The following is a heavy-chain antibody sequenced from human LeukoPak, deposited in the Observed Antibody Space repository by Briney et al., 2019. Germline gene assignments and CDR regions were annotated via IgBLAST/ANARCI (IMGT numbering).Heavy chain of an antibody. D-gene: IGHD6-13*01. CDR1: GFTFSDYY. Sequence: GGSLRLSCAASGFTFSDYYMSWIRQAPGKGLEWVSYTSSSGSTIYYADSVKGRFTISRDNAKNSLYLQMNSLRAEDTAVYYCARDPPKIAAAGTGGLHLWELPRHSDYWGQGTLVTVSS. V-gene: IGHV3-11*01. J-gene: IGHJ4*02. CDR2: TSSSGSTI. CDR3: ARDPPKIAAAGTGGLHLWELPRHSDY.